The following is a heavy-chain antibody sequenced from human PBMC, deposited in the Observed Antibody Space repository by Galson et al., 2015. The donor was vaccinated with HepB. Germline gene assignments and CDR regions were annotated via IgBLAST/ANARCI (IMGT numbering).Heavy chain of an antibody. J-gene: IGHJ4*02. Sequence: SLRLSCAAAGFTFSSYDMHWVRHATGKGLEWVSAIGTAGDTYYPGSVKGRFTISRENAKNSLYLHMNSLRAGDTAVYYCARVKSALSSSWYYFDYWGQGTLVTVSS. CDR1: GFTFSSYD. CDR2: IGTAGDT. V-gene: IGHV3-13*01. D-gene: IGHD6-13*01. CDR3: ARVKSALSSSWYYFDY.